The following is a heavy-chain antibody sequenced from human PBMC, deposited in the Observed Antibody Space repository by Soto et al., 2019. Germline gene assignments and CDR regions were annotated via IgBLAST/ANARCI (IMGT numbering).Heavy chain of an antibody. CDR3: ARGGSPIWSGPSYYYYYGMDV. Sequence: GASVKVSSKASGYTLTSYDINWVRQTTGQGLEWMGWMNPNSGNTGYAQKFQGRVTMTRNTSISTAYMELSSLRSEDTAVYYCARGGSPIWSGPSYYYYYGMDVWGQGTTVTVSS. D-gene: IGHD3-3*01. J-gene: IGHJ6*02. CDR2: MNPNSGNT. CDR1: GYTLTSYD. V-gene: IGHV1-8*01.